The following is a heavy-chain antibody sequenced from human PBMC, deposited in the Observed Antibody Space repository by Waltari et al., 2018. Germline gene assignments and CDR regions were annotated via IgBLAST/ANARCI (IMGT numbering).Heavy chain of an antibody. J-gene: IGHJ4*02. V-gene: IGHV3-30-3*01. Sequence: QVQLVESGGGVVQPGRSLRLSCAASGFTFSSYAMHWVRQAPGKGLEWVAVISYDGSNKYYADSVKGRFTISRDNSKNTLYLQMNSLRAEDTAVYYCASRGVGAVDWGQGTLVTVSS. CDR1: GFTFSSYA. D-gene: IGHD1-26*01. CDR3: ASRGVGAVD. CDR2: ISYDGSNK.